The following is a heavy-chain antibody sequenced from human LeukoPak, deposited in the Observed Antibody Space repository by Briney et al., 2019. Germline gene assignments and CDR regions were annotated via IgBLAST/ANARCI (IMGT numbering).Heavy chain of an antibody. V-gene: IGHV4-39*01. J-gene: IGHJ4*02. D-gene: IGHD6-13*01. CDR3: ARSLTNSSSWGSYYFDY. Sequence: PSETLSLTCTVSGGSISSNSYYWGWIRQPPGKGLEWIGSIYYSGSTYYNPSLKSRITISVDTSKNQFSLKLSSVTAADTAVYYCARSLTNSSSWGSYYFDYWGQGTLVTVSS. CDR2: IYYSGST. CDR1: GGSISSNSYY.